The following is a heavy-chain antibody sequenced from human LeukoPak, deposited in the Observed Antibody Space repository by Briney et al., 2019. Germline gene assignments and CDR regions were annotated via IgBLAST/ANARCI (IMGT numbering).Heavy chain of an antibody. V-gene: IGHV3-7*04. D-gene: IGHD6-19*01. Sequence: GGSLRLSCAASGFTFSSYWMSWVRQAPGKGLEWVANINQYGNEKYYVDSVRGRVTISKDNAKNSLFLQMNSLRAEDTAIYYCARDSSAEKGVQLANWGQGTLVTVSS. CDR2: INQYGNEK. CDR3: ARDSSAEKGVQLAN. J-gene: IGHJ4*02. CDR1: GFTFSSYW.